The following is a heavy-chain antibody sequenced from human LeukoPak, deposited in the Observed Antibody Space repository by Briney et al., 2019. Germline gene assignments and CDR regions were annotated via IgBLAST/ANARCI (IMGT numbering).Heavy chain of an antibody. Sequence: PGRSLRLSCAASGFTFSSYAMHWVRQAPGKGLEWVAVISYDGSNKYYADSVEGRFTISRDNSKNTLYLQMNSLRTEDTAVYYCARDGYYYSYYMDVWGKGTTVTISS. CDR3: ARDGYYYSYYMDV. CDR1: GFTFSSYA. V-gene: IGHV3-30*04. CDR2: ISYDGSNK. J-gene: IGHJ6*03.